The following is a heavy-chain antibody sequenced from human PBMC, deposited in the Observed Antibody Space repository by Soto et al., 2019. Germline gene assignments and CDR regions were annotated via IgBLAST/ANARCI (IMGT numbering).Heavy chain of an antibody. D-gene: IGHD2-15*01. V-gene: IGHV5-10-1*01. Sequence: GESLKFSCKGSGYSFTSYWISWVRLLPGKGLEWMGRIDPSDSYTNYSPSFQGHVTISADKSISTAYLQWSSLKASDTAMHYCARRGGNRNWFDPWGQGTLVTVSP. J-gene: IGHJ5*02. CDR2: IDPSDSYT. CDR1: GYSFTSYW. CDR3: ARRGGNRNWFDP.